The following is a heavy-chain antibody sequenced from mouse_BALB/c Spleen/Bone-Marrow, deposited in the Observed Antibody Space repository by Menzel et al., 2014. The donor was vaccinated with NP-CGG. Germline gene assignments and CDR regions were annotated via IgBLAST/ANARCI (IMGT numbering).Heavy chain of an antibody. Sequence: VKLVESGAELARPGSSVKISCKASGYAFSSYWMNWVKQRPGQGLEWIGQIYPGDGDTNYNGKFKGKATLTADKSSSTAYMQLSSLTSEDSAVYFCARRVYGNYWYFDVWGAGTTVTVSS. CDR1: GYAFSSYW. D-gene: IGHD2-1*01. J-gene: IGHJ1*01. CDR2: IYPGDGDT. CDR3: ARRVYGNYWYFDV. V-gene: IGHV1-80*01.